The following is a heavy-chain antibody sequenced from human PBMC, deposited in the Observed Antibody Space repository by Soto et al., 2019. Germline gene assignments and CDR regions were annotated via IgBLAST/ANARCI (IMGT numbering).Heavy chain of an antibody. CDR2: IYYSGST. Sequence: KPSDTLSLTCTVSGGSISSGAHYWSWIRQLPGKGLEWIGYIYYSGSTNYNPSLKSRVTIPVDTSKNQFSLKLSSVSAADTAVYYCARGNSNYYYGMDVWGQGTTVTVSS. V-gene: IGHV4-31*03. D-gene: IGHD4-4*01. CDR3: ARGNSNYYYGMDV. CDR1: GGSISSGAHY. J-gene: IGHJ6*02.